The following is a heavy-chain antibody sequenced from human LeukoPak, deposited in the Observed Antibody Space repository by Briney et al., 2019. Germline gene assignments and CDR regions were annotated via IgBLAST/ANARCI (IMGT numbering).Heavy chain of an antibody. V-gene: IGHV4-31*03. D-gene: IGHD3-10*01. CDR1: GGSISSGGYY. J-gene: IGHJ4*02. Sequence: SQTLSLTCTVSGGSISSGGYYWSWIRQHPGKGLEWIGYIYYSGSTYYNPSLKSRITISVDTSKNQFSLKLSSVTAADTAMYYCASYYYGSGSYYNVPDYWGQGTLVTVSS. CDR3: ASYYYGSGSYYNVPDY. CDR2: IYYSGST.